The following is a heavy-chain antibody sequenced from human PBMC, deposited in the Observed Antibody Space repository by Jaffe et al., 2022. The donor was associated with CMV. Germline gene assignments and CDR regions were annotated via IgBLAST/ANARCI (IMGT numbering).Heavy chain of an antibody. CDR3: ARVGYGDGYNLPLLYYYMDV. V-gene: IGHV3-48*03. J-gene: IGHJ6*03. CDR1: GFTFSSYE. Sequence: EVQLVESGGGLVQPGGSLRLSCAASGFTFSSYEMNWVRQAPGKGLEWVSYISSSGSTIYYADSVKGRFTISRDNAKNSLYLQMNSLRAEDTAVYYCARVGYGDGYNLPLLYYYMDVWGKGTTVTVSS. CDR2: ISSSGSTI. D-gene: IGHD5-12*01.